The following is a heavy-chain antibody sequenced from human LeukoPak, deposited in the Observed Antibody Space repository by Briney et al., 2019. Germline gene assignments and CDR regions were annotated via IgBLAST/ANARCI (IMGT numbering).Heavy chain of an antibody. J-gene: IGHJ6*03. V-gene: IGHV1-18*01. CDR3: ARDVSDFRSFSKYYYMDV. D-gene: IGHD3-3*01. CDR1: GYTFPSFG. CDR2: ISAYNGNT. Sequence: ASVKVSCKASGYTFPSFGISWVRQAPGQGLEWMGWISAYNGNTNYAQQLQGRVTMTTDTSTCTAYMELRSLRSDDTAVYYCARDVSDFRSFSKYYYMDVWGKGTTVTVSS.